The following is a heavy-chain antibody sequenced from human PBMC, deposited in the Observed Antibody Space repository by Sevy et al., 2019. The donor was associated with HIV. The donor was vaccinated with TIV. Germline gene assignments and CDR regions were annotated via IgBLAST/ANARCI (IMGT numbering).Heavy chain of an antibody. CDR1: GYTFTGYY. J-gene: IGHJ4*02. CDR3: ARDRRITILGVGNFDY. Sequence: ASVKVSCKASGYTFTGYYMHWVRQAPGQGLEWMGRINPNSGGTNYAQKFQGRVTMTRDTSISTAYMELSRLRSDDTAVYYCARDRRITILGVGNFDYWGQGTLVTVSS. CDR2: INPNSGGT. D-gene: IGHD3-3*01. V-gene: IGHV1-2*06.